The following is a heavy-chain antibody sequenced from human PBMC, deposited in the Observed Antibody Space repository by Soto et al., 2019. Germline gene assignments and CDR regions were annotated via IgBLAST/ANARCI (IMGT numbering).Heavy chain of an antibody. D-gene: IGHD2-15*01. CDR3: ARDGYCSGGSCSWLIY. V-gene: IGHV3-33*01. Sequence: SCKASGFTFSSYGMHWVRQAPGKGLEWVAVIWYDGSNKYYADSVKGRFTISRDNSKNTLYLQMNSLRAEDTAVYYCARDGYCSGGSCSWLIYWGQGTLVTVSS. J-gene: IGHJ4*02. CDR1: GFTFSSYG. CDR2: IWYDGSNK.